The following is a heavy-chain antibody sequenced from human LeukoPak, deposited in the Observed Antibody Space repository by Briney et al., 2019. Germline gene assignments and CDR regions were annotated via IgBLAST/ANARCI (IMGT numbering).Heavy chain of an antibody. CDR2: INHSGST. CDR1: GDSFSTYY. Sequence: KASETLSLTCTVSGDSFSTYYWSWIRQPPGKGLEWIGEINHSGSTNYNPSLKSRVTISVDTSKNQFSLKLSSVTAADTAVYYCAREEDSSSSGGVDWGQGTLVTVSS. CDR3: AREEDSSSSGGVD. D-gene: IGHD6-6*01. J-gene: IGHJ4*02. V-gene: IGHV4-34*01.